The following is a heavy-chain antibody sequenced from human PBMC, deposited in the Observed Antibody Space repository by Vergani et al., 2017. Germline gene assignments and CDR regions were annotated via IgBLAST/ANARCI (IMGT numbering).Heavy chain of an antibody. J-gene: IGHJ3*01. CDR2: IYHGDSEV. Sequence: EKQLVQSGSETKKPGESLKISCQAFGYIFSNFWIGWVRQRPGRGLEWMGIIYHGDSEVKSNPTFRGQVIFSVDTSVNTAYLQWRSLQASDTATYFCASGGHGSENGGALQLWGQGTNITVSS. CDR1: GYIFSNFW. V-gene: IGHV5-51*01. D-gene: IGHD3-10*01. CDR3: ASGGHGSENGGALQL.